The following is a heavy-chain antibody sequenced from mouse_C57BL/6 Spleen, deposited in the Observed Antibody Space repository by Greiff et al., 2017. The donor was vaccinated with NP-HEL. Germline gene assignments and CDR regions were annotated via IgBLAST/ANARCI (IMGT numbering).Heavy chain of an antibody. CDR3: GSTCDGSAPFAY. V-gene: IGHV10-3*01. J-gene: IGHJ3*01. Sequence: EVQLVESGGGLVQPKGSLKLSCAASGFTFNTYAMHWVRQAPGKGLEWVARIRSKSSNYATSYADSVNDRFTISRDDSQSMLYRQMNNLKNEDTAIDYWGSTCDGSAPFAYWGQGTLVTVSA. CDR2: IRSKSSNYAT. CDR1: GFTFNTYA. D-gene: IGHD2-3*01.